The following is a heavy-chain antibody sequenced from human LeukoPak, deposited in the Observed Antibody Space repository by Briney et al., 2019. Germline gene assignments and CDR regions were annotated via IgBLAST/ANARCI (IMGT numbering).Heavy chain of an antibody. V-gene: IGHV3-7*03. Sequence: PGGSLKLSCAASGFTFSSYWMSWVRQAPGKGLEWVANIKQDGSEKYYVDSVKGRFTISRDNAKNSLYLQMNSLRAEDTAVYYCARGEHDYGGNFCDYWGQGALVTVSS. D-gene: IGHD4-23*01. CDR2: IKQDGSEK. J-gene: IGHJ4*02. CDR1: GFTFSSYW. CDR3: ARGEHDYGGNFCDY.